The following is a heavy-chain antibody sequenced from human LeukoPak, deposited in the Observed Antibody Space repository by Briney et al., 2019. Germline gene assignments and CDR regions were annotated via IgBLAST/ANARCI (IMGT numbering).Heavy chain of an antibody. CDR3: ARGYYDYIWGSYRDDSYYFDY. D-gene: IGHD3-16*02. CDR2: IYYSGST. V-gene: IGHV4-39*01. Sequence: PSETLSLTCTVSGGSISSSSYYWGWIRQPPGKGLEGIGSIYYSGSTYYNPSLKSRVTISVDTSKNQFSLKLSSVTAADTAVYYCARGYYDYIWGSYRDDSYYFDYWGQGTLVTVSS. J-gene: IGHJ4*02. CDR1: GGSISSSSYY.